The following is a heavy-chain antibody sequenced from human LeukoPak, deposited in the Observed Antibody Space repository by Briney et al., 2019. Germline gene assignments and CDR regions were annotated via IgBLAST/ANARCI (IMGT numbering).Heavy chain of an antibody. D-gene: IGHD2-2*01. CDR3: TTDLEAYIVVVPAAH. Sequence: PGGSLRLSCAASGFTFSSYSMNWVRQAPGKGLEWVGRIKSKTDGGTTDYAAPVKGRFTISRDDSKNTLYLQMNSLTTEDTAVYYCTTDLEAYIVVVPAAHWGQGTLVTVSS. V-gene: IGHV3-15*01. CDR1: GFTFSSYS. CDR2: IKSKTDGGTT. J-gene: IGHJ4*02.